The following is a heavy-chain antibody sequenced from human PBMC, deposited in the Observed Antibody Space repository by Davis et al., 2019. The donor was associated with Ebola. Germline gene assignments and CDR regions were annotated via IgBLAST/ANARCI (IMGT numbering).Heavy chain of an antibody. CDR2: VSHSEREK. V-gene: IGHV3-30*04. CDR3: ARAVFHEVLDY. D-gene: IGHD3-3*01. CDR1: GFTFRNYA. J-gene: IGHJ4*02. Sequence: PGGSLRLSCAASGFTFRNYAMHWVRQAPGKGLEWVAVVSHSEREKFYADSVKGRFTIYRDNSENTLYMRMTSLTADDTAVYYCARAVFHEVLDYWGQGTPVTVSS.